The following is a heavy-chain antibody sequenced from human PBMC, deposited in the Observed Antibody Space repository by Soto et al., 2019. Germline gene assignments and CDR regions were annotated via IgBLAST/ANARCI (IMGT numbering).Heavy chain of an antibody. CDR2: IWYDGSNK. Sequence: PGESLKISCAASGFTFSSYGMHWVRQAPGRGLEWVAVIWYDGSNKYYADSVKGRFTISRDNSKNTLYLQMNSLRAEDTAVYYCARDAKFEYSSSSPYYYYGMDVWGQGTTVTVSS. CDR3: ARDAKFEYSSSSPYYYYGMDV. CDR1: GFTFSSYG. D-gene: IGHD6-6*01. J-gene: IGHJ6*02. V-gene: IGHV3-33*01.